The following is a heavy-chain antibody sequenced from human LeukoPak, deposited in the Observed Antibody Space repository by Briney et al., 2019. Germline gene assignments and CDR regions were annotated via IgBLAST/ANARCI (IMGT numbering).Heavy chain of an antibody. V-gene: IGHV4-59*01. J-gene: IGHJ4*02. CDR1: GGSISSYY. CDR3: ARYQNSFDY. CDR2: IYYSGST. Sequence: LETLSLTCTVSGGSISSYYWSWIRQPPGKGLEWIGYIYYSGSTNYNPSLKSRVTISVDTSKNQFSLKLSSVTAADTAVYYCARYQNSFDYWGQGTLVTVSS.